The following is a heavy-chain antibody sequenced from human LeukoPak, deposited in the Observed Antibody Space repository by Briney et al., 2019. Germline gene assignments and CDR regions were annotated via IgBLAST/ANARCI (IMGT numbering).Heavy chain of an antibody. CDR2: ISYDGSNK. CDR3: ARDGDSSGSYFDY. CDR1: GFTFSSYA. Sequence: PGGSLRLSCAASGFTFSSYAMHWVRQAPGKGLEWVAVISYDGSNKYYADSVKGRFTISRDNSKNTLYLQMNSLRAGDTAVYYCARDGDSSGSYFDYWGQGTLVTVSS. J-gene: IGHJ4*02. V-gene: IGHV3-30-3*01. D-gene: IGHD3-22*01.